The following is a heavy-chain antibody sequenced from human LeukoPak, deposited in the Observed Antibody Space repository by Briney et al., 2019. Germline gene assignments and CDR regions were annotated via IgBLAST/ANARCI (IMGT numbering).Heavy chain of an antibody. D-gene: IGHD6-13*01. V-gene: IGHV1-2*02. CDR2: INPNSGGT. J-gene: IGHJ4*02. CDR1: GYTFTGYY. CDR3: ARRQIAAAGNVFDY. Sequence: ASVKVSCKASGYTFTGYYMHWVRQAPGQGLERMGWINPNSGGTNYAQKFQGRVTMTRDTSISTAYMELSRLRSDDTAVYYCARRQIAAAGNVFDYWGQGTLVTVSS.